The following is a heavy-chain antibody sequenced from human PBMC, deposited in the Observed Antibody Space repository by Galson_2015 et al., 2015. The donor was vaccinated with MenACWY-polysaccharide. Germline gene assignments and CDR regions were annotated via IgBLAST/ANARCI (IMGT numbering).Heavy chain of an antibody. CDR1: GFTFSTYV. V-gene: IGHV3-33*01. CDR2: IWYDGSNE. Sequence: SLRLSCAASGFTFSTYVVHWVRQAPGKGLEWMALIWYDGSNEHYADSVRGRFTISRDNSKNTFYLQMNSLRAEDTAVYYCAIESAGVTGTTSPDYWGQGTLVTVSP. CDR3: AIESAGVTGTTSPDY. J-gene: IGHJ4*02. D-gene: IGHD1/OR15-1a*01.